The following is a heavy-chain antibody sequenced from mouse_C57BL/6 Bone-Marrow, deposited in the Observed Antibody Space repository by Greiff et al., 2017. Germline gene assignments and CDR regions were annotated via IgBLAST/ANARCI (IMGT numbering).Heavy chain of an antibody. J-gene: IGHJ4*01. Sequence: EVNLVESGGGLVKPGGSLKLSCAASGFTFSDYGMHWVRQAPEKGLEWVAYISSGSSTIYYADTVKGRFTISRDNAKNTLFLQMTSLRSEDTAMYYCARKVLGAMDYWGQGTSVTVSS. V-gene: IGHV5-17*01. CDR2: ISSGSSTI. CDR3: ARKVLGAMDY. D-gene: IGHD1-3*01. CDR1: GFTFSDYG.